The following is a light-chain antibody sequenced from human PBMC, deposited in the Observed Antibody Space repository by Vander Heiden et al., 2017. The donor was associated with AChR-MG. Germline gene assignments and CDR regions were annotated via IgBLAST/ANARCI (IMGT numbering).Light chain of an antibody. J-gene: IGKJ1*01. Sequence: DIQMTQSPSFVSAPVGDRVTITCRASQDIRGWLAWYQQKPGKAPKHLLYAAASWQSGVPPGFSSSGSGTKFTLPIRSRRPGDAATYYCQQGNSFHRTFGQGTKVEIK. CDR2: AAA. V-gene: IGKV1-12*01. CDR3: QQGNSFHRT. CDR1: QDIRGW.